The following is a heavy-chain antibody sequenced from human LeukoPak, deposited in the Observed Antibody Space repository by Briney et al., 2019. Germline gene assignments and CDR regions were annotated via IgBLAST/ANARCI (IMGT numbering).Heavy chain of an antibody. CDR2: IYYSGST. J-gene: IGHJ4*02. CDR1: GVSISSGGYY. Sequence: SETLSLTCTVSGVSISSGGYYWSWIRQHPGKGLEWIGYIYYSGSTYYNPSLKSRVTTSVDTSKNQFSLKLSSVTAADTAVYYCARESTDGVRFDYWGQGTLVTVSS. CDR3: ARESTDGVRFDY. D-gene: IGHD5/OR15-5a*01. V-gene: IGHV4-31*03.